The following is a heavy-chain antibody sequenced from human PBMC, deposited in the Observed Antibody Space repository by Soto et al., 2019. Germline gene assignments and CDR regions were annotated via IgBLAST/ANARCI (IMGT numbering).Heavy chain of an antibody. CDR2: ISSSSSTI. D-gene: IGHD3-10*01. J-gene: IGHJ6*03. V-gene: IGHV3-48*01. CDR1: GFTFSSYS. CDR3: AHYGSGSRPYYYYYMDV. Sequence: GGSLRLSCAASGFTFSSYSMNWVRQAPGKGLEWVSYISSSSSTIYYADSVKGRFTISRDNAKNSLYLQMNSLRAEDTAFYYCAHYGSGSRPYYYYYMDVWGKGTTVTVSS.